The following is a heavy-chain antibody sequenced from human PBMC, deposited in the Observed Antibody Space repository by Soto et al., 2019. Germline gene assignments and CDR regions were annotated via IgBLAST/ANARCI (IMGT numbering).Heavy chain of an antibody. Sequence: QVQLVQSGAEVKKPGASVKVSCKASGYTFTSYGISWVRQAPGQGLEWMGWISAYNGNTNYAQKLQGRVTMTTDTSKSTAYRALRSLRSDDTAVYDWARESSSSCHDYGGQGTLVTVSS. J-gene: IGHJ4*02. CDR1: GYTFTSYG. D-gene: IGHD6-13*01. CDR2: ISAYNGNT. CDR3: ARESSSSCHDY. V-gene: IGHV1-18*01.